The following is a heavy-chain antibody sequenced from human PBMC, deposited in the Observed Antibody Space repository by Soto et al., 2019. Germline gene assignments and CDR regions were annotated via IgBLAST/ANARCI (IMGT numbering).Heavy chain of an antibody. CDR3: ARVHFGVTMDV. V-gene: IGHV3-23*01. J-gene: IGHJ6*02. Sequence: EVQLLESGGGLVQPGGSLRLSCAASEFTFSSYSMIWVRQAPGKGLEWVSGVNGGGDITYHAESVKGRFTISRDNSKNTLYLQMNSLRAEDTAVFYCARVHFGVTMDVGGQGTTVTVSS. CDR2: VNGGGDIT. D-gene: IGHD3-3*01. CDR1: EFTFSSYS.